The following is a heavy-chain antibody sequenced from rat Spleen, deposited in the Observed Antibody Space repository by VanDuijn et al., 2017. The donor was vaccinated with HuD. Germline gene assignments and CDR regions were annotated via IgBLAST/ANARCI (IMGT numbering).Heavy chain of an antibody. D-gene: IGHD1-11*01. V-gene: IGHV2-27*01. CDR2: IWGDGST. CDR1: GFTFSDYY. Sequence: VQLVESDGGLVQPGRSLKLSCAASGFTFSDYYMAWVRQPPGKGLEWMGGIWGDGSTDYNSVLKSRLTINRDTSKSQVFLKMNSLQTDDTANYFCARHLDSGGYFDYWGQGVMVTVSS. CDR3: ARHLDSGGYFDY. J-gene: IGHJ2*01.